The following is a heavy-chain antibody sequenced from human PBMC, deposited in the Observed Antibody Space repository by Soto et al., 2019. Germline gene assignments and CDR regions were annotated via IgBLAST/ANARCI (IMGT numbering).Heavy chain of an antibody. CDR1: YGSISSYY. CDR3: ASYRKHIAALDY. J-gene: IGHJ4*02. D-gene: IGHD6-13*01. Sequence: SETLSHTCTFSYGSISSYYLSLILKNPGKLLELVGYVYYSGSTNYNPSLKSRVTISVDTSKNKFSLKLSSVTAADTAVYYCASYRKHIAALDYWGQGTLVT. CDR2: VYYSGST. V-gene: IGHV4-59*01.